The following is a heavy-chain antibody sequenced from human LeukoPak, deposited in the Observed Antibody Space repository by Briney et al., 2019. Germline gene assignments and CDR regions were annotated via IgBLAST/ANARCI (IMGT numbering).Heavy chain of an antibody. CDR2: IYTSGST. CDR3: ARGRYGSGSYYNFYYYYGMDV. Sequence: SETLSLTCTVSGGSISSGSYYWSWIRRPAGKGLEWIGRIYTSGSTNYNPSLKSRVTISVDTSKNQFSLKLSSVTAADTAVYYCARGRYGSGSYYNFYYYYGMDVWGKGTTVTVSS. J-gene: IGHJ6*04. V-gene: IGHV4-61*02. CDR1: GGSISSGSYY. D-gene: IGHD3-10*01.